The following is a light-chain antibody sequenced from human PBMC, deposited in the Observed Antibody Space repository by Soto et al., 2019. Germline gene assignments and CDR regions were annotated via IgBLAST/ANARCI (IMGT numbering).Light chain of an antibody. J-gene: IGKJ4*01. V-gene: IGKV3-11*01. CDR2: DAS. Sequence: EIVLPQSPATLSLSPGERATLSCRASQSFSSYLAWYQQKPGQAPRLLIYDASNRATGIPARFSGSGSGTDFTLTISSLEPEDFAVYYCQQRSNWPPVFGGGTKVEIK. CDR1: QSFSSY. CDR3: QQRSNWPPV.